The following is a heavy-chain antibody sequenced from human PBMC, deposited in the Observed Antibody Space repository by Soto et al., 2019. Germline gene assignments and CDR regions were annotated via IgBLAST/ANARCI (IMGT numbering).Heavy chain of an antibody. J-gene: IGHJ5*02. Sequence: PSVKVSCKASGGTFSSYAISWVRQAPGQGLEWMGGIIPIFGTANYAQKFQGRVTITADKSTSTAYMELSSLRSEDTAVYYCASEYSSSNWFDPWGQGTLVTVSS. CDR1: GGTFSSYA. V-gene: IGHV1-69*06. CDR2: IIPIFGTA. D-gene: IGHD6-6*01. CDR3: ASEYSSSNWFDP.